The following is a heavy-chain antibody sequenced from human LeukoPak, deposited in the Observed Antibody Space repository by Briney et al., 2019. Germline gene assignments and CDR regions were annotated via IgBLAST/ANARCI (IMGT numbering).Heavy chain of an antibody. CDR2: MNPNSGNT. D-gene: IGHD6-19*01. V-gene: IGHV1-8*01. CDR1: GYTFTSYD. Sequence: ASVKVSCKASGYTFTSYDINWVRQATGQGLEWMGWMNPNSGNTGYAQKFQGRVTMTRNTSISTAYMELSSLRSEDTAVYYCARSVSGIAVAGSPHFDYWGQGTLVTVSS. CDR3: ARSVSGIAVAGSPHFDY. J-gene: IGHJ4*02.